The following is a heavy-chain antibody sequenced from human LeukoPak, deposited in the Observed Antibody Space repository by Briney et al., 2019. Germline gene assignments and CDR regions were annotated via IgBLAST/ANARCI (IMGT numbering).Heavy chain of an antibody. J-gene: IGHJ4*02. CDR1: GYPFSTYY. CDR3: ARLGVAARPKPLDY. V-gene: IGHV5-51*01. CDR2: VYPDDSAA. Sequence: GESLKISCKASGYPFSTYYIGWVRQLPGKGLEWMGIVYPDDSAATYSPSFEGQVTISADKSISTAYLQWSSLKASDTAMYYCARLGVAARPKPLDYWGQGTLVTVSS. D-gene: IGHD6-6*01.